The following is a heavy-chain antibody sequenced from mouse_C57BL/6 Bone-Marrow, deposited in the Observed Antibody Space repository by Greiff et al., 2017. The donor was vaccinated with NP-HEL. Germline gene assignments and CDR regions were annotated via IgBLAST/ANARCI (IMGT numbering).Heavy chain of an antibody. CDR3: ASYGNSVGFDY. J-gene: IGHJ2*01. CDR1: GYTFTSYT. CDR2: IHTCSGYT. D-gene: IGHD2-1*01. V-gene: IGHV1-4*01. Sequence: VQLQQSGADLARPGASVQMSCKSSGYTFTSYTMHWVKQRPGQGLEWIGYIHTCSGYTKSNQKFKNTATLTADNSYSTAYMQLISLTSEDSSVYYCASYGNSVGFDYWGQGTTLTVSS.